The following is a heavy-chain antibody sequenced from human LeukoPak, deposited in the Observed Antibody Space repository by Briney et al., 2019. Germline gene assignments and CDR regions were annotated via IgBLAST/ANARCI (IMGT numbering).Heavy chain of an antibody. CDR3: ARRRRDGYKGVRLDAFDI. CDR1: GFTVSSNY. J-gene: IGHJ3*02. V-gene: IGHV3-66*02. CDR2: IYSGGST. Sequence: GGSLRLSCAASGFTVSSNYMSWVRQAPGMGLEWVSVIYSGGSTYYADSVKGRFTISRDNSKNTLYLQMNSLRAEDTAVYYCARRRRDGYKGVRLDAFDIWGQGTMVTVSS. D-gene: IGHD5-24*01.